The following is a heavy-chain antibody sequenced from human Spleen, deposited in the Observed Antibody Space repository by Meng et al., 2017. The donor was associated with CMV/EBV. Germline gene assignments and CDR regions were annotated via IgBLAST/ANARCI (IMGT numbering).Heavy chain of an antibody. CDR2: MNPNGGAT. V-gene: IGHV1-2*02. D-gene: IGHD2-15*01. Sequence: KVSCRTSGYSFSGYYMHWVRQAPGQGLEWMGWMNPNGGATTFAQKFQGRVTMTRDRSISTAYMELSRLSSDDTAVYYCARQSGDLDYWGQGTLVTVSS. J-gene: IGHJ4*02. CDR1: GYSFSGYY. CDR3: ARQSGDLDY.